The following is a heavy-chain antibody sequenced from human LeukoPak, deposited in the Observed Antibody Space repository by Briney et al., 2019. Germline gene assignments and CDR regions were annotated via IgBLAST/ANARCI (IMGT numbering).Heavy chain of an antibody. CDR2: IYYSGST. V-gene: IGHV4-59*01. CDR1: GGSISSYY. Sequence: SETLSLTCSVSGGSISSYYWSWIRQPPGKGLEWIGYIYYSGSTNYNPSLKSRVTISVDTSKNQLSLKLSSETAADTAVYYCASADGSGSYMLWGQGTLVTVSS. D-gene: IGHD3-10*01. J-gene: IGHJ4*02. CDR3: ASADGSGSYML.